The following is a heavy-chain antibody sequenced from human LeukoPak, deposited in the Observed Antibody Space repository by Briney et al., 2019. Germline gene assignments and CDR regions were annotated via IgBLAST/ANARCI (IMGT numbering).Heavy chain of an antibody. Sequence: SVKVSCKASGGTLSSYAISWVRQAPGQGLEWMGGIIPIFGTANYAQKFQGRVTITADESTSTAYMELSSLRSEDTAVYYCARGAAVRYSYGPGDYWGQGTLVTVSS. CDR3: ARGAAVRYSYGPGDY. CDR2: IIPIFGTA. J-gene: IGHJ4*02. V-gene: IGHV1-69*13. CDR1: GGTLSSYA. D-gene: IGHD5-18*01.